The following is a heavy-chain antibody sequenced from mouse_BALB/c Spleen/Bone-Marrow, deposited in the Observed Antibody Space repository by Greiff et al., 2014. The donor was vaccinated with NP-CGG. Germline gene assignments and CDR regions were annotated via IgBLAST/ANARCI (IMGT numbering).Heavy chain of an antibody. Sequence: EVKLQESGGGLVQPGGSLKLSCVASGFNFSRYWMSWVRQAPGKGLEWIGEINPDSSTINYTPSLKDKFIISRDNAKNTLYLQMSKVRSEDTALYYCARQGYYGKGDYWGQGTTLTVSS. CDR1: GFNFSRYW. J-gene: IGHJ2*01. V-gene: IGHV4-1*02. CDR2: INPDSSTI. D-gene: IGHD2-1*01. CDR3: ARQGYYGKGDY.